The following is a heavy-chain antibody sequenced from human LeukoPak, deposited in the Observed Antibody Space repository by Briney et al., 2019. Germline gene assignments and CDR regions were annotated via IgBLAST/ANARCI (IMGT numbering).Heavy chain of an antibody. D-gene: IGHD3-22*01. CDR2: IYFSGNT. CDR1: GGSISRSYFY. J-gene: IGHJ4*02. CDR3: ARQYGYKLWFIDS. V-gene: IGHV4-39*01. Sequence: PSETLSLTCTVSGGSISRSYFYWGWIRQPPGKELEWIGSIYFSGNTYYNPSLKSRVTISVDTSKNQFSLKLNSVTAADTAVYYSARQYGYKLWFIDSWGQGTLATVSS.